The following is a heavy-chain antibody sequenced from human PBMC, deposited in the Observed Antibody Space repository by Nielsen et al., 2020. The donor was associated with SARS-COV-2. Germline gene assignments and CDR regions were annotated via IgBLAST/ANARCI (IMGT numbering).Heavy chain of an antibody. V-gene: IGHV3-7*01. CDR1: GFTFSSYW. Sequence: GESLKISCAASGFTFSSYWMSWVRQAPGKGLEWVANIKQDGSEKYYVDSVKGRFTISRDNAKNSLYLQMNSLRAEDTAVYYCAKDRGRGYSYADAFDIWGQGTMVTVSS. CDR2: IKQDGSEK. J-gene: IGHJ3*02. CDR3: AKDRGRGYSYADAFDI. D-gene: IGHD5-18*01.